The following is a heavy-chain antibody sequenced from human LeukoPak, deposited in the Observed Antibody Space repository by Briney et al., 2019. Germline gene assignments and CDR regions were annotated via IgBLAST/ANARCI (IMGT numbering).Heavy chain of an antibody. V-gene: IGHV3-48*03. Sequence: GGSLRLSCAASGFTFSSYEMNWVRRAPGKGLEWVSYISSSGSTIYYADSVKGRFTISRDNAKNSLYLQMNSLRAEDTAVYYCARSLDSEYFQHWGQGTLVTVSS. CDR3: ARSLDSEYFQH. J-gene: IGHJ1*01. CDR2: ISSSGSTI. CDR1: GFTFSSYE.